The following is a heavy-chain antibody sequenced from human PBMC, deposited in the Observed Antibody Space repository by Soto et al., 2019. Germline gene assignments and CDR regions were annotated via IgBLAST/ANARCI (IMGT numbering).Heavy chain of an antibody. J-gene: IGHJ6*02. D-gene: IGHD3-3*01. CDR3: ARVYDFWSGYYPRGYYYGMDV. CDR1: GGSFSGYY. V-gene: IGHV4-34*01. CDR2: INHSGST. Sequence: SETLSLTCAVYGGSFSGYYWSWIRQPPGEGLEWIGEINHSGSTNYNPSLKSRVTISVDTSKNQFSLKLSSVTAADTAVYYCARVYDFWSGYYPRGYYYGMDVWGQGTTVTVSS.